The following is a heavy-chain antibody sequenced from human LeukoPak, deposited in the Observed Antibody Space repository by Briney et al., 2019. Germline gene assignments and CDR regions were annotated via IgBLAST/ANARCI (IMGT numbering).Heavy chain of an antibody. CDR1: AYSFTSYW. J-gene: IGHJ4*02. CDR3: AAHRDGYNYPFDY. CDR2: MYPDDSDT. V-gene: IGHV5-51*01. D-gene: IGHD5-24*01. Sequence: GESLKISCKGSAYSFTSYWIGWVRQMPGKGLEWMGIMYPDDSDTIYSPSFQGQVTISADKSISAAYLQWSSLKASDTAMYYCAAHRDGYNYPFDYWGQGTLITVSS.